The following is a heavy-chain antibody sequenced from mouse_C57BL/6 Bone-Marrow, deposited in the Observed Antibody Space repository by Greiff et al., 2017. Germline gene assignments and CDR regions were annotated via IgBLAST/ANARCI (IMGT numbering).Heavy chain of an antibody. CDR1: GYTFTSYG. Sequence: VQLQQSGAELARPGASVKLSCQASGYTFTSYGISWVKQRTGQGLEWIGEIYPRSGNTYYNEKFKGKATLTADKSSSTAYMELRSLTSEYSAVYFCARASFITTVVDFDYWGQGTTLTVSS. CDR3: ARASFITTVVDFDY. J-gene: IGHJ2*01. D-gene: IGHD1-1*01. CDR2: IYPRSGNT. V-gene: IGHV1-81*01.